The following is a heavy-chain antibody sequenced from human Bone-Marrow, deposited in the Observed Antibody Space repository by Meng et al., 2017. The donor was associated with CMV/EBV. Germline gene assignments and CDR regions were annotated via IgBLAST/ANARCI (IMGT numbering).Heavy chain of an antibody. Sequence: SETLSLTCAVYGGSFSGYYWSWIRQPPGKGLEWIGEINHSGSTNYNPSLKSRVTISVDTSKNQFSLKLSSVTAADTAVYYCARGRENLPDCSSTSCYRVGYYGMDVWGQGTTVTVS. J-gene: IGHJ6*02. CDR2: INHSGST. V-gene: IGHV4-34*01. D-gene: IGHD2-2*02. CDR3: ARGRENLPDCSSTSCYRVGYYGMDV. CDR1: GGSFSGYY.